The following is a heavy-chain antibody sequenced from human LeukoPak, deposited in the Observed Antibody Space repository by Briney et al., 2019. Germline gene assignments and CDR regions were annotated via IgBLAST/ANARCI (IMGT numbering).Heavy chain of an antibody. CDR2: MNPNSGNT. J-gene: IGHJ4*02. V-gene: IGHV1-8*01. Sequence: ASVKVSCKASGYTFTSYDIDWVRQATGQGLEWMGWMNPNSGNTGYTQKFQGRVTITRNTSISTAYMELSSLGSEDTAVYYCARAAGIRPGYIDYWGQGTLVTVSS. CDR3: ARAAGIRPGYIDY. CDR1: GYTFTSYD.